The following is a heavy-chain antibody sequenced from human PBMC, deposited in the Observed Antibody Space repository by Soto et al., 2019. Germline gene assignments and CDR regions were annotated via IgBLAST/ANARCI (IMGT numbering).Heavy chain of an antibody. CDR2: ISAYNGNT. V-gene: IGHV1-18*01. Sequence: QVQLVQSGAEVKKPGASVKVSCKASGYTFTSYGISWVRQAPGQGLEWMGWISAYNGNTNYAQKLQGRVTMTTDTSTSTAYMELRRLRSDDTAVYYCARTRGYGDHRPTSNWFDPWGQGTLVTVSS. CDR1: GYTFTSYG. D-gene: IGHD4-17*01. CDR3: ARTRGYGDHRPTSNWFDP. J-gene: IGHJ5*02.